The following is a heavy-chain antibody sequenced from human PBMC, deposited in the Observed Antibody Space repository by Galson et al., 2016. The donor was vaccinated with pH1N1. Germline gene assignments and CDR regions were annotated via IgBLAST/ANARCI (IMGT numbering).Heavy chain of an antibody. D-gene: IGHD6-13*01. Sequence: ETLSLTCNVSGGSMRSSDHYWAWIRQPPGKGLEWIGSVFHRGTTYCSLSLKSRVTISIDTSNKRFSLKVTSVSAADTAVYYCARGVAAASRFDLWGQGSLVAVSS. V-gene: IGHV4-39*02. CDR3: ARGVAAASRFDL. CDR1: GGSMRSSDHY. J-gene: IGHJ5*02. CDR2: VFHRGTT.